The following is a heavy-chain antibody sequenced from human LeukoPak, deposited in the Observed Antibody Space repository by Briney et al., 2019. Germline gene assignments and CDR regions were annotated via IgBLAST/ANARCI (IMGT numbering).Heavy chain of an antibody. J-gene: IGHJ6*03. CDR2: IYTSGST. CDR3: ARLGTYYDFWSGYYRDYYYYYMDV. D-gene: IGHD3-3*01. CDR1: GGSISSYY. V-gene: IGHV4-4*09. Sequence: KPSETLSLTCTVSGGSISSYYWSWIRQPPGKGLEWIGYIYTSGSTNYNPSLKSRVTISVDTSKNQFSLKLSSVTAADTAVYYCARLGTYYDFWSGYYRDYYYYYMDVWGKGTTVTVSS.